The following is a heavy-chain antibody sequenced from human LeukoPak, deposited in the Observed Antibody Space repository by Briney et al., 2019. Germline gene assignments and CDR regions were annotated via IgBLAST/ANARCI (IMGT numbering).Heavy chain of an antibody. V-gene: IGHV4-39*07. CDR1: GGSISSINYS. D-gene: IGHD2-8*01. J-gene: IGHJ4*02. CDR3: ARDRCSDGLCYFFDY. Sequence: SETLSLTCTVSGGSISSINYSWGWIRQPPGKGLEWIGSVYNSGTTYYNPSLKSRVSISVVTSKNQFSLRLSSVTAADTAVYYCARDRCSDGLCYFFDYWGQGTLVTVSS. CDR2: VYNSGTT.